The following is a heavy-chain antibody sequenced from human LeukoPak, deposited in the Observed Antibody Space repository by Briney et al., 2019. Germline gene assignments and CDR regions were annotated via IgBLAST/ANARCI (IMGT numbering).Heavy chain of an antibody. CDR1: GGSISSGDYY. J-gene: IGHJ4*02. V-gene: IGHV4-30-4*01. CDR2: IYYSGST. Sequence: SQTLSLTCTVSGGSISSGDYYWSWIRQPPGKGLEWIGYIYYSGSTYYNPSLKSRVTISVDTSKNQFSLKLSSVTAADTAVYYCAGQHYDILTGIDYWGQGTLVTVSS. D-gene: IGHD3-9*01. CDR3: AGQHYDILTGIDY.